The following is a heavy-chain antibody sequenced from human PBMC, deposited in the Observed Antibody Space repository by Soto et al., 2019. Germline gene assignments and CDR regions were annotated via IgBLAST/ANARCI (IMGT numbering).Heavy chain of an antibody. Sequence: LRLSCVASGFIFGAHAMSWVRQAPGKGLEWVSAINWIGGSTNYADSMKDRFTISRDNAKNSLYLQMSSLRAEDTALYYCARHGGTPDLYFDYWGQGTPVTVS. CDR1: GFIFGAHA. J-gene: IGHJ4*02. V-gene: IGHV3-20*04. CDR2: INWIGGST. D-gene: IGHD3-16*01. CDR3: ARHGGTPDLYFDY.